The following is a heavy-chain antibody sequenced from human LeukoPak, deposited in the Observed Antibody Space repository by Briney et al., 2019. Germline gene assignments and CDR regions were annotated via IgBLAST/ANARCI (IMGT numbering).Heavy chain of an antibody. CDR2: IIPNFGTP. CDR3: ARVLTSANWFDP. CDR1: GGTFSSYT. Sequence: ASVKVSCKASGGTFSSYTISWVRQAPGQGLEWMGGIIPNFGTPNYAQKFQGRVTITADKSTSTAYMELSSLRSEDTAVYYCARVLTSANWFDPWGQGTLVTVSS. V-gene: IGHV1-69*06. J-gene: IGHJ5*02. D-gene: IGHD2/OR15-2a*01.